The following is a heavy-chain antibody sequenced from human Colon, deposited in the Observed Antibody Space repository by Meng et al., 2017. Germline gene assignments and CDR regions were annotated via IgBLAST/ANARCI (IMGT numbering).Heavy chain of an antibody. CDR3: ARGYYDSSGYGYWYFDL. V-gene: IGHV4-30-4*01. J-gene: IGHJ2*01. D-gene: IGHD3-22*01. Sequence: QVQPEVSGPGLVKPSQTLSLTCTVSGGSISSGDYYWSWIRQPPGKGLEWIGYIYYSGSTYYNPSLKSRVTISVDTSKNQFSLKLSSVTAADTAVYYCARGYYDSSGYGYWYFDLWGRGTLVTVSS. CDR1: GGSISSGDYY. CDR2: IYYSGST.